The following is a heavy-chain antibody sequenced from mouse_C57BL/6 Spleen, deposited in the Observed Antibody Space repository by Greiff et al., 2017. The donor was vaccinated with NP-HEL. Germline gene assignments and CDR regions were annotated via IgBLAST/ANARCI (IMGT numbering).Heavy chain of an antibody. CDR3: ARERGSYYYGSSSAWFAY. CDR1: GYSITSGYY. V-gene: IGHV3-6*01. J-gene: IGHJ3*01. D-gene: IGHD1-1*01. CDR2: ISYDGSN. Sequence: EVQLQQSGPGLVKPSQSLSLTCSVTGYSITSGYYWNWIRQFPGNKLEWMGYISYDGSNNYNPSLKNRISITRDTSKNQFFLKLNSVTTEDTATYYCARERGSYYYGSSSAWFAYWGQGTLVTVSA.